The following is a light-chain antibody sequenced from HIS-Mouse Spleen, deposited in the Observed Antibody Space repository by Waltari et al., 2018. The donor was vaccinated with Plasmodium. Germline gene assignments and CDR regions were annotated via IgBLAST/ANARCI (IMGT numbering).Light chain of an antibody. V-gene: IGKV4-1*01. CDR1: QSVLYSSNNKNY. CDR3: QQYYSTPYT. CDR2: WAS. Sequence: DIVMTQSPDSLAVSLGERATINCHSSQSVLYSSNNKNYLAWYQQKPGQPPTLLIYWASTRESGVPDRFSGSGSGTDFTLTISSLQAEDVAVYYCQQYYSTPYTFGQGTKLEIK. J-gene: IGKJ2*01.